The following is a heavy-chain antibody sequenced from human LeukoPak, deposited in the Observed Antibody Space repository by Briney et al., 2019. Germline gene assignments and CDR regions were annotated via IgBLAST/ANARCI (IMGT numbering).Heavy chain of an antibody. V-gene: IGHV3-30*02. CDR3: ARDRELRLGELSFSYYYYMDV. CDR2: IQYDGGTK. D-gene: IGHD3-16*02. J-gene: IGHJ6*03. Sequence: GGSLRLSCAASGFTFSSYGMHWVRQAPGKGLEWVSFIQYDGGTKYYADSVKGRFTISRDNSRNTLYLQMNSLRAEDTAVYYCARDRELRLGELSFSYYYYMDVWGKGTTVTISS. CDR1: GFTFSSYG.